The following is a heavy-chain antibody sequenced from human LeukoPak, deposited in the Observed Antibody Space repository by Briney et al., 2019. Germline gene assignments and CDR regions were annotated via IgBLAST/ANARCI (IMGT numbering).Heavy chain of an antibody. V-gene: IGHV4-59*01. CDR2: IYYSGST. D-gene: IGHD5-18*01. Sequence: PSETLSLTCTVSGGSISSYYWSWIRRPPGKGLEWIGYIYYSGSTDYNPSLKSRVIISIDTSKNQFSLRLRSVTAADTAVYYCARENDRYGRIDYWGQGTQVTVSS. CDR3: ARENDRYGRIDY. CDR1: GGSISSYY. J-gene: IGHJ4*02.